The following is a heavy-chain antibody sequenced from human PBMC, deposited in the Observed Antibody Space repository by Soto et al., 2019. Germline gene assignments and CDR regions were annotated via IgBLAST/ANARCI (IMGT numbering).Heavy chain of an antibody. D-gene: IGHD6-19*01. CDR3: ASRTSGCYFDY. Sequence: EVQLLESGGGLVQPGGSLRLSCTASGFTFSSYAMNWVRQAPGKGLEWVSVISGSGGSTYYADSVKGRLTISRNNSKNTLYLQMNSVRAEDTAVYYCASRTSGCYFDYWGQGTLVTVSS. CDR2: ISGSGGST. J-gene: IGHJ4*02. V-gene: IGHV3-23*01. CDR1: GFTFSSYA.